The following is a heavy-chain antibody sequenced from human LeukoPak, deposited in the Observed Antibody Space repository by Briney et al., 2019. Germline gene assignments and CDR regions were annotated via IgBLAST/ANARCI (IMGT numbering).Heavy chain of an antibody. V-gene: IGHV3-33*01. Sequence: QPGGSLRLSCAASGFIFSSYGMHWVRQAPGKGLEWVAAIWYDGSNKYYADAVKGRFTISRDNSKNTLYAQMNSLRAEDTAVYYCARGAYYYEDWGQGTLVTVSS. CDR1: GFIFSSYG. D-gene: IGHD3-22*01. J-gene: IGHJ4*02. CDR3: ARGAYYYED. CDR2: IWYDGSNK.